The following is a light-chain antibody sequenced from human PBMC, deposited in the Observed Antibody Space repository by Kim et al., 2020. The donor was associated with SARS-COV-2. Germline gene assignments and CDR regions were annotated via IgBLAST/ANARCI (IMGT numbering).Light chain of an antibody. CDR2: EVT. V-gene: IGLV2-23*02. CDR1: SGSLGSYSL. CDR3: CSYSGHNTWV. Sequence: QSALTQPASVSGSPGQSITISCTGTSGSLGSYSLVSWYQQHPGKAPQLLIYEVTERPSGLSHRFSGSKSGNTATLTISGLQPEDEADCYCCSYSGHNTWVFGGGTQLTVL. J-gene: IGLJ3*02.